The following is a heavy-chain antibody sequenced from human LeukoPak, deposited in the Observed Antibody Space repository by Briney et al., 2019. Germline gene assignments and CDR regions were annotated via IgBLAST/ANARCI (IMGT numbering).Heavy chain of an antibody. D-gene: IGHD5-24*01. V-gene: IGHV4-34*01. CDR1: GGSFSGYY. CDR2: INHSGST. CDR3: ARDQATTEPLGY. Sequence: SETLSLTCAVYGGSFSGYYWSWIRQPPGKGLEWIGEINHSGSTNYNPPLKSRVTISVDTSKNQFSLKLSSVTAADTAVYYCARDQATTEPLGYWGQGTLVTVSS. J-gene: IGHJ4*02.